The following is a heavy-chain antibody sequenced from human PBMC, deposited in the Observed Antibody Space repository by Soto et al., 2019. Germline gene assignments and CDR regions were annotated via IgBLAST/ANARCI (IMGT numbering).Heavy chain of an antibody. Sequence: QVQLQESGPGLVKPSQTLSLTCPVSGGSISSGGYYWSWIRQHPGKGLEWIGYIYYSGSTYYNPSLKSRLTMSIDTSKNQFSLKLSSVTAADTAVYYCAREVPTPYYFDYWGLGTLVTVSS. CDR2: IYYSGST. J-gene: IGHJ4*02. CDR1: GGSISSGGYY. CDR3: AREVPTPYYFDY. V-gene: IGHV4-31*03.